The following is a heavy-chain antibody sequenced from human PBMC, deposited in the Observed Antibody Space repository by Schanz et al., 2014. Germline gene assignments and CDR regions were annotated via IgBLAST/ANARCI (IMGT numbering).Heavy chain of an antibody. CDR1: GFTFSSYS. Sequence: EVQLLESGGGVVQPGRSLRLSCAASGFTFSSYSMNWVRQAPGKGLEWVSAMNESHSTIYYADSVRGRFTISRDNSKNTLFLQMNSLRVEDSAIYYCAKDISDTSGKDDYWGQGTLVTVSS. V-gene: IGHV3-23*01. J-gene: IGHJ4*02. D-gene: IGHD3-22*01. CDR2: MNESHSTI. CDR3: AKDISDTSGKDDY.